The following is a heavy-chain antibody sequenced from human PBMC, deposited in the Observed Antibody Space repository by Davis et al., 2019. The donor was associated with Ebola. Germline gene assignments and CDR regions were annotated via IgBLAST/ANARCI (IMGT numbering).Heavy chain of an antibody. V-gene: IGHV4-39*01. Sequence: SETLSLTCTVSGASITNYYWGWIRQPPGKGLEWIGSIYYSGSTYYNPSLKSRVTISVDTSKNQFSLKLSSVTAADTAVYYCARHWTAMVGFDWFDPWGQGTLVTVSS. CDR2: IYYSGST. J-gene: IGHJ5*02. CDR3: ARHWTAMVGFDWFDP. CDR1: GASITNYY. D-gene: IGHD5-18*01.